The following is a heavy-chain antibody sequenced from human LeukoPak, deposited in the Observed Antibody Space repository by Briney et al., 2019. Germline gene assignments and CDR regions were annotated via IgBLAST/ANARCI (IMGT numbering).Heavy chain of an antibody. CDR3: AKGLVVVAASDYFDY. V-gene: IGHV3-30*18. CDR2: ISYDGSNK. D-gene: IGHD2-15*01. CDR1: GFTFSSYE. J-gene: IGHJ4*02. Sequence: PGGSLRLSCAASGFTFSSYEMNWVRQAPGKGLEWVAVISYDGSNKYYADSVKGRFTISRDNSKNTLYLQMNSLRAEDTAVYYCAKGLVVVAASDYFDYWGQGTLVTVSS.